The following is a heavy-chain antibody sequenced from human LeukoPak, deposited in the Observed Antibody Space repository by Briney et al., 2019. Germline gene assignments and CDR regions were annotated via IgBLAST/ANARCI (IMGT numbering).Heavy chain of an antibody. D-gene: IGHD3-3*01. CDR3: ARVSYDFWSGGRLDWFDP. J-gene: IGHJ5*02. V-gene: IGHV3-23*01. Sequence: GSLRLSCAASGFTFSSYAMSWVRQAPGKGLEWVSAISGSGGSTYYADSVKGRFTISRDNSKNTLYLQMNSLRAEDTAVYYCARVSYDFWSGGRLDWFDPWGQGTLVTVSS. CDR2: ISGSGGST. CDR1: GFTFSSYA.